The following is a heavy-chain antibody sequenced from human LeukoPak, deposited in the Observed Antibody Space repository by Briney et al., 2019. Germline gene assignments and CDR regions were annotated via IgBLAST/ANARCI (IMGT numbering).Heavy chain of an antibody. CDR2: ISYDGSNK. J-gene: IGHJ6*02. CDR1: GFTFSSYG. V-gene: IGHV3-30*18. D-gene: IGHD2-8*02. Sequence: GGSLRLSCAASGFTFSSYGMHWVRQAPGKGLEWVAVISYDGSNKYYADSAEGRFTISRDNSKNTLYLQMNSLRAEDTAVYYCAKLLAVPAYYYGMDVWGQGTTVTVSS. CDR3: AKLLAVPAYYYGMDV.